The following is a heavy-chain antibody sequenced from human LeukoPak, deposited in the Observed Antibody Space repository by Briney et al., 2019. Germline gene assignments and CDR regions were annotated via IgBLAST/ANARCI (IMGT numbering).Heavy chain of an antibody. Sequence: GGSLRLSCAASGFTFSSYGMHWVRQAPGKGLEWVAFIRYDGSNKYYADSVKGRFTISRDNSKNTLYLQMNSLRAEDTAVYYCARGGYSYGYVGYYYYYYMDVWGKGTTVTVSS. CDR1: GFTFSSYG. CDR3: ARGGYSYGYVGYYYYYYMDV. D-gene: IGHD5-18*01. J-gene: IGHJ6*03. V-gene: IGHV3-30*02. CDR2: IRYDGSNK.